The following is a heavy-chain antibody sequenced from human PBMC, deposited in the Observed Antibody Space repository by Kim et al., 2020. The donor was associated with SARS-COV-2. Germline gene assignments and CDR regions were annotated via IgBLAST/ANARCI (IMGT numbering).Heavy chain of an antibody. Sequence: GGSLRLSCAASGFTFSSYAMHWVRQAPGKGLEWVAVISYDGSNKYYADSVKGRFTISRDNSKNTLYLQMNSLRAEDTAVYYCARPEYYYDSSGYYYYWGQGTLGTVSS. J-gene: IGHJ4*02. D-gene: IGHD3-22*01. CDR2: ISYDGSNK. V-gene: IGHV3-30*04. CDR1: GFTFSSYA. CDR3: ARPEYYYDSSGYYYY.